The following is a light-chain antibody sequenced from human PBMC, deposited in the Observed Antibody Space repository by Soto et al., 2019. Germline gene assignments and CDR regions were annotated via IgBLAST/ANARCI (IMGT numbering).Light chain of an antibody. CDR1: QSISRSQ. J-gene: IGKJ1*01. V-gene: IGKV3-20*01. CDR3: QQYNTSPWT. CDR2: GAF. Sequence: VGLTQSPGPLSLSPGERATLSCRASQSISRSQVAWYKHKPGQAPRLLMYGAFNRAPGTPDTITGSGSETDFTLTISRHEPDDFAVYYCQQYNTSPWTFGQGTKVEIK.